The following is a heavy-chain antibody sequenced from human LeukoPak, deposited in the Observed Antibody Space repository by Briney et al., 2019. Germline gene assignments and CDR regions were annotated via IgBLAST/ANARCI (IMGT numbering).Heavy chain of an antibody. D-gene: IGHD1-14*01. Sequence: SETLSLTCTVSGGSVSSSNYYWGWIRQPPGKGLEWIGTIYYSGSTYYNPSLKSRVTISVDTSKNQFSLRLSSVTAADTAVYYSARRRTRSPFDSWGQGTLVTVSS. V-gene: IGHV4-39*01. J-gene: IGHJ4*02. CDR3: ARRRTRSPFDS. CDR2: IYYSGST. CDR1: GGSVSSSNYY.